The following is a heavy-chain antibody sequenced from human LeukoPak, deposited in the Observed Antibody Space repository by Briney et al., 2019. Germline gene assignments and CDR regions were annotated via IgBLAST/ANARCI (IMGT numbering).Heavy chain of an antibody. J-gene: IGHJ4*02. CDR2: VSWDGFTT. V-gene: IGHV3-43*01. CDR1: GFTFDDYT. D-gene: IGHD6-13*01. CDR3: ARSPAYSREELDS. Sequence: GGSLRLTCEASGFTFDDYTMHWVRQRPGRGLEWVSLVSWDGFTTFYEDSVKGRFIISRDNSKNSIYLQMNSLGFEDTAFYFCARSPAYSREELDSWGPGTLVTVSS.